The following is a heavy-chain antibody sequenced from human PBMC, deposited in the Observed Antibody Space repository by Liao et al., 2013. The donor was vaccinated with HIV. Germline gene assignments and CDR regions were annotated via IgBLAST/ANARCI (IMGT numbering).Heavy chain of an antibody. CDR1: GVSISNKNYF. Sequence: QVQLQQSGPGLVKPSETLSLTCTVSGVSISNKNYFWAWIRQPPGKGLEWIGSLYYTGTTYNNPSLKSRLTISVDTSKNQFSLKLSSVTAADTAVYYCARGRRFSSGWYQNEGNDYWGQGTLVTVSS. CDR3: ARGRRFSSGWYQNEGNDY. D-gene: IGHD6-19*01. V-gene: IGHV4-39*07. J-gene: IGHJ4*02. CDR2: LYYTGTT.